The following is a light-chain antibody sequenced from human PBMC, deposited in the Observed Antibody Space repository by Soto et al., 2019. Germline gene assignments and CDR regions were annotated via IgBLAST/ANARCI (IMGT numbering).Light chain of an antibody. CDR2: DVR. V-gene: IGLV2-14*03. Sequence: QSALTQPASVSGSPGQSITISCTGTSSDVGTYNFVSWYQQHPGKAPKLMIYDVRDRPSGVSNRFSGSKSGNTASLIISGLQAEDEADYYCSSYTDSASYVFGSGTKLTAL. CDR3: SSYTDSASYV. CDR1: SSDVGTYNF. J-gene: IGLJ1*01.